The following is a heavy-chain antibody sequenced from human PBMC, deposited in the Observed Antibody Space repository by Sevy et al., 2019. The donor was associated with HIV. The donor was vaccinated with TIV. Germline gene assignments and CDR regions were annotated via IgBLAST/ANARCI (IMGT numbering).Heavy chain of an antibody. Sequence: GGSLRLSCAASGFAFTNYYAMHWVRQAPGKGLEWVALISFDESDKYYADSVKGRFTISRDNFKNTLYLQMNSLTTEDTAVYYCARPRANYVDNYFFYAMDVSGQWTSVTVSS. CDR2: ISFDESDK. CDR1: GFAFTNYYA. V-gene: IGHV3-30-3*01. CDR3: ARPRANYVDNYFFYAMDV. J-gene: IGHJ6*02. D-gene: IGHD4-17*01.